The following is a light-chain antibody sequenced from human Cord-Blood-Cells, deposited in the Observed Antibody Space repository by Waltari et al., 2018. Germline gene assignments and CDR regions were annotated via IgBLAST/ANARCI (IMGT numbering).Light chain of an antibody. V-gene: IGKV4-1*01. Sequence: DIVMTQSPDSLAVSLGEWATINCKSSQSVLYSSNNKNYLAWYQQKPGQPPKLLIDWASTRESGVPDRFSGSGSGTEFTLTISSLQAEDVAVYYCQQYYSTPYTFGQGTKLEIK. J-gene: IGKJ2*01. CDR1: QSVLYSSNNKNY. CDR3: QQYYSTPYT. CDR2: WAS.